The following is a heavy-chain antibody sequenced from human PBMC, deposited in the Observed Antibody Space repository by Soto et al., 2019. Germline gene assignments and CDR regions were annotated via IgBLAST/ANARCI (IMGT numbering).Heavy chain of an antibody. V-gene: IGHV4-31*03. J-gene: IGHJ5*02. CDR1: GVSISSGGHY. CDR2: IYYSGST. CDR3: ARALAITIFGWAIDP. Sequence: QVQLQESGPGLVQPSQTLSLTCTVSGVSISSGGHYWTWIRQHPGKGLESIGYIYYSGSTYYNPSRKSRVSISLVTSKNQCSRKLTSVTAADTAVYYCARALAITIFGWAIDPWGQGTLVTVSS. D-gene: IGHD3-3*01.